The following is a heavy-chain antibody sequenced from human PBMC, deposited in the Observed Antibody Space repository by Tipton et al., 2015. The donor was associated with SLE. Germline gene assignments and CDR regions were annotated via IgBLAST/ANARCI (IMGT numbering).Heavy chain of an antibody. V-gene: IGHV3-7*01. CDR3: ARHITISGVVFMGAFDN. D-gene: IGHD3-3*01. CDR2: INKDGSDK. Sequence: SLRLSCTASGFTFSSHWMSWVRQAPGKGLEWVANINKDGSDKNFLDSVRGRFTISRDNSKNSLDLQMNSLRAEDTAVYYCARHITISGVVFMGAFDNWGRGTMVAVSS. CDR1: GFTFSSHW. J-gene: IGHJ3*02.